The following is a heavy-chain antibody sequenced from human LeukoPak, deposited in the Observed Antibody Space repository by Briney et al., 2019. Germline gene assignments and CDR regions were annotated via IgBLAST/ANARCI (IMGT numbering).Heavy chain of an antibody. CDR3: ARDQGSSLGMDV. CDR1: GGSVTSYY. CDR2: IHYSGST. Sequence: SESLSLTCTVSGGSVTSYYWSWIRHPPGKGLEWIGYIHYSGSTKSNPSLMSRVTISVDTSKNQLSLKLSSVTAADTAVYYCARDQGSSLGMDVWGQGTTVTVSS. V-gene: IGHV4-59*02. J-gene: IGHJ6*02. D-gene: IGHD6-13*01.